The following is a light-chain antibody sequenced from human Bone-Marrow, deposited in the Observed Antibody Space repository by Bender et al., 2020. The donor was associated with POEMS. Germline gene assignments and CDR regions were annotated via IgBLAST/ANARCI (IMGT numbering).Light chain of an antibody. CDR3: QAWDNESAV. Sequence: SDVMTQPPSVSVAPGQTARITCGGDNIGRQSVHWYQQMPGQTPLLLIFDDSDRPSGIPERFSGSNSGNTATLTISGTQAMDAADYYCQAWDNESAVFGGGTKLTVL. CDR2: DDS. CDR1: NIGRQS. J-gene: IGLJ3*02. V-gene: IGLV3-21*02.